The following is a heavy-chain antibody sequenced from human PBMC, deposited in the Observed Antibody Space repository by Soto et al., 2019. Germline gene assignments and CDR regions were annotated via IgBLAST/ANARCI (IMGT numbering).Heavy chain of an antibody. CDR3: AHDRPTGDCGADSCLDAFDI. Sequence: QITLKESGPTLVKPTQTLTLTCTFSGFLLSTSGVGVGWIRQPPGKALEWLALIYWNDDERYSPSLGSRLTITKDTSKNHVVLTMTNMDPVDTATYYCAHDRPTGDCGADSCLDAFDIWGQGTLVTVSS. V-gene: IGHV2-5*01. CDR2: IYWNDDE. D-gene: IGHD2-15*01. CDR1: GFLLSTSGVG. J-gene: IGHJ3*02.